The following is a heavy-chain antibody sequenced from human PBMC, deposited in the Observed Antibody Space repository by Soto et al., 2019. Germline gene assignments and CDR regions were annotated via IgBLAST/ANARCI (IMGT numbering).Heavy chain of an antibody. V-gene: IGHV3-23*01. CDR1: GFTLTTYA. CDR3: ARGGADHYHYGMDV. Sequence: EVQLLESGGGLVQPGGSLRLSCAASGFTLTTYAMTWVRQPPGKGLEWVSSMNGAGTSTSYADSVKGRFTTSRDNSMNTLYLEMNSLRAEDTAVYYCARGGADHYHYGMDVWGQGTTVIVSS. CDR2: MNGAGTST. J-gene: IGHJ6*02. D-gene: IGHD3-10*01.